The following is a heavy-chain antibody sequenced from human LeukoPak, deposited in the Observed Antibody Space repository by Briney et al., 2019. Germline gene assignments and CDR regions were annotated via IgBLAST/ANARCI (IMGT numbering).Heavy chain of an antibody. CDR1: GFTFSGSY. Sequence: PGGSLGLSCAASGFTFSGSYMHWVRQAPGKGLEWVSHIKTDGTITTYADSVKGRFTVSRDNAKNALYLQMNSLRAEDTAVYYCARSLKEWGQGTLVTVSS. CDR2: IKTDGTIT. CDR3: ARSLKE. J-gene: IGHJ4*02. V-gene: IGHV3-74*01.